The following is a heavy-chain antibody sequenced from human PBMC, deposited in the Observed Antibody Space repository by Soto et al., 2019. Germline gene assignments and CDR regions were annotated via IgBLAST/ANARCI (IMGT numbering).Heavy chain of an antibody. Sequence: GGSLRLSCAASGFTFSDYYMSWIRQAPGKGLEWISVVTGSGSNTFYADSVKGRFTILRDNSKSTLYLQLNSLRAEDTALYHCAKEIAAAGKPRFDCWGQGTLVTVSS. D-gene: IGHD6-13*01. CDR3: AKEIAAAGKPRFDC. J-gene: IGHJ4*02. CDR1: GFTFSDYY. V-gene: IGHV3-23*01. CDR2: VTGSGSNT.